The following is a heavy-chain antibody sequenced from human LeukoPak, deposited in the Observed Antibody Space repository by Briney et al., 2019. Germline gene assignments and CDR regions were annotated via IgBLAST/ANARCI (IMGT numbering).Heavy chain of an antibody. CDR2: ISGDGSST. Sequence: GGSLRLSCAASGFTFSSYWMYWVRQVPGKGLVWVSRISGDGSSTSYADSVKGRFTISRDNAKNSLYLQMNSLRAEDTAVYYCASAYCSSTSCLDHWFDPWGQGTLVTVSS. V-gene: IGHV3-74*01. CDR1: GFTFSSYW. CDR3: ASAYCSSTSCLDHWFDP. D-gene: IGHD2-2*01. J-gene: IGHJ5*02.